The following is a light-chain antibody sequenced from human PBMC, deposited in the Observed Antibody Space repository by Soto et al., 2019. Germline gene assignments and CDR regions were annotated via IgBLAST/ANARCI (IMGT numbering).Light chain of an antibody. J-gene: IGKJ1*01. CDR1: QGIRND. CDR3: LQDYNYPWT. V-gene: IGKV1-6*01. Sequence: AIQMTQSPSSLSASVGDRVTITCRASQGIRNDLGWYQQKPGKAPKLLIYAASSLRSGVPSRFSGSGSGTDFTLTIGSLQPGDFATYYCLQDYNYPWTFGQGTKVDIK. CDR2: AAS.